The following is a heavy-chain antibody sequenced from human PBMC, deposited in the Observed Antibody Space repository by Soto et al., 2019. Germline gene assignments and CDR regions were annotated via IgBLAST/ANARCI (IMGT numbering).Heavy chain of an antibody. CDR3: ASKGAGQPGIAAAALNWFDP. CDR1: GDSMYTFY. CDR2: IYYTGST. J-gene: IGHJ5*02. D-gene: IGHD6-13*01. V-gene: IGHV4-59*12. Sequence: SETLSLTCTVSGDSMYTFYWGWIRQPPGKGLEWIGNIYYTGSTNYNPSLRNRVTMSTDTAKNQFSLKLSSVTAADTAVYYCASKGAGQPGIAAAALNWFDPWGQGTLVTVSS.